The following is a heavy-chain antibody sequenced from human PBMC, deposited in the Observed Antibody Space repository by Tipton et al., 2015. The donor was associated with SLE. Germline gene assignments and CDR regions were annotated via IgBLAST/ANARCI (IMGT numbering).Heavy chain of an antibody. CDR1: GGSISSDSYY. D-gene: IGHD6-19*01. CDR2: IYSSGRT. V-gene: IGHV4-61*09. CDR3: ARDNSGWSEDSYYYYVDV. J-gene: IGHJ6*03. Sequence: TLSLTCTVSGGSISSDSYYWSWLRQSAGKGLEWIGHIYSSGRTNYNPSLKSRVTMSVDTSKNQFSLRLSSVTAADTAVYYCARDNSGWSEDSYYYYVDVWGKGTTVTVSS.